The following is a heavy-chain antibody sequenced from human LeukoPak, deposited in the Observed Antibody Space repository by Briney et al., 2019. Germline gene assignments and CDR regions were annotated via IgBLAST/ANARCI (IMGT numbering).Heavy chain of an antibody. Sequence: LSETLSLTCTVSGGSIGTYYWSWVRQSPGKGLEWIGYIYVAGNRYNPYLQSRVAISVDTSRNQFFLKMSSVTAADTAVYYCARHIGGGIEDMDVWGKGTKVTVSS. CDR1: GGSIGTYY. CDR2: IYVAGN. J-gene: IGHJ6*03. CDR3: ARHIGGGIEDMDV. V-gene: IGHV4-59*08. D-gene: IGHD3-16*02.